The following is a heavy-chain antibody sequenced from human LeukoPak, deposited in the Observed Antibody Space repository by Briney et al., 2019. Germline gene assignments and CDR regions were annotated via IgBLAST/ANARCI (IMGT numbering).Heavy chain of an antibody. D-gene: IGHD6-13*01. J-gene: IGHJ6*03. Sequence: ASVKVSCKASGYTLTSYYMHWVRQAPGQGLEWMGIINPSGGSTSYAQKFQGRVTMTRDMSTSTVYMELSSLRSEDTAVYYCARAAAGTSYYYYYMDVWGKGTTVTVSS. CDR3: ARAAAGTSYYYYYMDV. CDR2: INPSGGST. CDR1: GYTLTSYY. V-gene: IGHV1-46*01.